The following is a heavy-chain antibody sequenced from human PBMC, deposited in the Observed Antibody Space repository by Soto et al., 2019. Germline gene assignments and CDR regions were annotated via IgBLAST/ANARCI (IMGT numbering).Heavy chain of an antibody. Sequence: SETLSLTCAVSGSSMSGFYWGWVRQPPGKVLEWMGSIFHCGNSYSHRTFKSQARLSVDTSKNQFSLNLTAAIAADTAVYYCAREDDGMDVWGQGTPVTVSS. CDR3: AREDDGMDV. CDR1: GSSMSGFY. J-gene: IGHJ6*02. V-gene: IGHV4-38-2*02. CDR2: IFHCGNS.